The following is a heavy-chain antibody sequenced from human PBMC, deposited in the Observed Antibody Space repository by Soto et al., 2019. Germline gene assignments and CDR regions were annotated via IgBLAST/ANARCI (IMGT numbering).Heavy chain of an antibody. CDR1: GYSLSAGVDY. Sequence: TLSLTCFFSGYSLSAGVDYLRWLRPHPGKGLEWIGSFYSSGSIIYNPSLRSRVSISGDTSSNQFSMSLTSVTAADTARYYCARMYSSGSGWFHPWGQGTRVTVSA. CDR3: ARMYSSGSGWFHP. V-gene: IGHV4-31*03. J-gene: IGHJ5*02. D-gene: IGHD6-19*01. CDR2: FYSSGSI.